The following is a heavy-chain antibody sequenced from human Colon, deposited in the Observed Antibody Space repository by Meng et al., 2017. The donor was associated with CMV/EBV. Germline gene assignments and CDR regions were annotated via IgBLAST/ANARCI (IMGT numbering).Heavy chain of an antibody. CDR3: ARPSTMVRGYFFGMDV. CDR2: IYPGDSDT. Sequence: GGSLRLSCKVSGYIFTTFWIGWVRQMPGTGLEWMGIIYPGDSDTRYSPSFQGQVTISADKSISTTYLQWNSLKASDTATYYCARPSTMVRGYFFGMDVWGQGTTVTVSS. J-gene: IGHJ6*02. CDR1: GYIFTTFW. D-gene: IGHD3-10*01. V-gene: IGHV5-51*01.